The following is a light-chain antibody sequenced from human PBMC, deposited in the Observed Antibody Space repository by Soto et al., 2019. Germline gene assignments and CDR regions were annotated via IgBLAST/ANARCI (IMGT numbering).Light chain of an antibody. CDR1: QSISSPY. Sequence: EIVLTQSPGTLSVSPGERATLSFRASQSISSPYLSWYQQKPGQAPRLLIDGASSRATGVPDRFSGSGSGTDFTLTISRLEPEDFAVYYCQQYDSWTFGQGTKVDI. CDR2: GAS. V-gene: IGKV3-20*01. J-gene: IGKJ1*01. CDR3: QQYDSWT.